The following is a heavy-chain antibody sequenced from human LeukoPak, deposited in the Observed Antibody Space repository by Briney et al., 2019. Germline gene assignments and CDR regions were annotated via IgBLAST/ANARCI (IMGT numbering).Heavy chain of an antibody. J-gene: IGHJ4*02. CDR3: ARNTEPGQWLVL. CDR1: GFTFSSYS. V-gene: IGHV3-21*01. Sequence: GGSLRLSCAASGFTFSSYSMNWVRQAPGKGLEWVSSISSSSSYIYYADSVKGRFTISRDNAKNSLYLQMNSLRAEDTAVYYCARNTEPGQWLVLWGQGTLVTVSS. D-gene: IGHD6-19*01. CDR2: ISSSSSYI.